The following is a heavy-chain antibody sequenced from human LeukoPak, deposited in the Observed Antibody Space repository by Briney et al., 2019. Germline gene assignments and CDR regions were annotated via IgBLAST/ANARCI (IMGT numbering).Heavy chain of an antibody. CDR2: VYNSGGT. CDR1: GGSISNYY. V-gene: IGHV4-59*01. CDR3: AREGDPQWLVPVY. D-gene: IGHD6-19*01. J-gene: IGHJ4*02. Sequence: KPSETLSLTCTVSGGSISNYYWSWIRQSPGKGLEWIGYVYNSGGTNYNPSLKSRVAISLDTSKNQFSLKLRSVTAADTAVYYCAREGDPQWLVPVYWGQGILVAVSS.